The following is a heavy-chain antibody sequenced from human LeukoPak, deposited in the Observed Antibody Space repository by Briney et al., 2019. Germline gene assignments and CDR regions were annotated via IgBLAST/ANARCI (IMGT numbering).Heavy chain of an antibody. CDR1: GFIVRSSY. Sequence: GGSLRLSCTASGFIVRSSYMAWVRQAPGKGLQWVSAIYPDATAYYADYVKGRFTISRGRSKNMVYLQMSSLRGDDTGIYYCARVSVEARPGYFDYWGQGSLVTVSS. CDR2: IYPDATA. J-gene: IGHJ4*02. CDR3: ARVSVEARPGYFDY. V-gene: IGHV3-66*01. D-gene: IGHD6-6*01.